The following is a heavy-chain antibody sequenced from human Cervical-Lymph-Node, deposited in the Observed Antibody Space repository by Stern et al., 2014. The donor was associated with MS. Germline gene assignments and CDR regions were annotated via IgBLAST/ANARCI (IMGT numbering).Heavy chain of an antibody. CDR3: ARTDYSLLSGYSRFDY. J-gene: IGHJ4*02. CDR1: GFSFTSSRIG. V-gene: IGHV2-5*02. Sequence: QVTLKESGPTLVKPTQTLTLTCTFSGFSFTSSRIGVGWLRQPPGNALEWLALTYWGDETRDRPSQETRITITNEYTKSPAVLRMTNMAPEDTGTYYCARTDYSLLSGYSRFDYCGQGAPVTVSS. CDR2: TYWGDET. D-gene: IGHD3-3*01.